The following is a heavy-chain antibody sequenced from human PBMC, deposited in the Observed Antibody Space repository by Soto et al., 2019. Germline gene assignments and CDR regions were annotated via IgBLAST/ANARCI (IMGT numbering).Heavy chain of an antibody. CDR3: AKGRSCSGGSCYSGEYYYGMDV. Sequence: GGSLRLACAASGFTFSNYAMSWVRQAPGKGLEWVSSISGTGGNTHYADSVKGRFTISRDNSKNTLYLQMNSLRAEDTAVYYCAKGRSCSGGSCYSGEYYYGMDVWGQGTTVTVSS. CDR1: GFTFSNYA. CDR2: ISGTGGNT. D-gene: IGHD2-15*01. J-gene: IGHJ6*02. V-gene: IGHV3-23*01.